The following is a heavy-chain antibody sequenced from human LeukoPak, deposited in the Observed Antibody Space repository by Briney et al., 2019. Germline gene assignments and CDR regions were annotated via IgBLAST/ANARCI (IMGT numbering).Heavy chain of an antibody. CDR1: GGTFSSYS. CDR2: IIPNFGTA. CDR3: SRDSGAGCSSTSCYGDWFDP. D-gene: IGHD2-2*01. Sequence: SVKVSCKASGGTFSSYSISWVRQAPGQGLEWMGGIIPNFGTANYAQKFQGRVTITRDRSTSTAYMELSSLRSDDTAMDYFSRDSGAGCSSTSCYGDWFDPWGQGTLVTVSS. J-gene: IGHJ5*02. V-gene: IGHV1-69*05.